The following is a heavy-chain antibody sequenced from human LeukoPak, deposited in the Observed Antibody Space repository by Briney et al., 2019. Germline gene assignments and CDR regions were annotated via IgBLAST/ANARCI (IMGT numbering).Heavy chain of an antibody. CDR3: ARGRGIWGRWFDP. CDR2: IYYSGST. V-gene: IGHV4-39*01. CDR1: GGSISSSSYY. J-gene: IGHJ5*02. Sequence: SETLSLTCTVSGGSISSSSYYWGWIRQPPGKGLEWIGSIYYSGSTYYNPSLKSRVTISVDTSKNQFSLKLSSVTAADTAVYYCARGRGIWGRWFDPWGQGTLVTVSS. D-gene: IGHD2/OR15-2a*01.